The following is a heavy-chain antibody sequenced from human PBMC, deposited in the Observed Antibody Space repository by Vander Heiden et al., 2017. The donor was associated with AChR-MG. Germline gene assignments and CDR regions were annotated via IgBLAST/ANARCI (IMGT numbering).Heavy chain of an antibody. CDR2: INHRGST. J-gene: IGHJ4*02. D-gene: IGHD2-15*01. V-gene: IGHV4-34*01. CDR3: ARTRIHDY. CDR1: GGSFSGYY. Sequence: QVQLQQWGAGLLKPSETLSLTCAVYGGSFSGYYWSWIRQPPGKGLEWIGEINHRGSTNYNPSLKSRVTISVGTSKNQFSLKLSSVTAADTAVYYCARTRIHDYWGQGTLVTVSS.